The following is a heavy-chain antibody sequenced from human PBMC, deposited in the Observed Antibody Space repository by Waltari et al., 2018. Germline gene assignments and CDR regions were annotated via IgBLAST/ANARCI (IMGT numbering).Heavy chain of an antibody. CDR1: GFSFRNQG. J-gene: IGHJ4*02. V-gene: IGHV3-30*18. Sequence: QVLLGESGGGVVQPGRSLRLSCAASGFSFRNQGMHWVRQVPGKGVGWVAVISYDGGTNYYRDSVEGLFTVSRDNSKNTMYLEMNSLRVEDTAIYYCAKEFGGAGSSYMSYFDSWGQGTLVTVSS. D-gene: IGHD3-16*01. CDR2: ISYDGGTN. CDR3: AKEFGGAGSSYMSYFDS.